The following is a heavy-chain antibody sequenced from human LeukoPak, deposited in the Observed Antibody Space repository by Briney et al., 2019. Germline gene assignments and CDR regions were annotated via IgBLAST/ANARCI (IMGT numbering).Heavy chain of an antibody. V-gene: IGHV1-69*05. D-gene: IGHD3-22*01. CDR2: IIPIFGTA. Sequence: GASMNVSCKATGGTFSSYAISWVRQAPGQGLEWMGGIIPIFGTANYAQKFQGRVTITTDESTSTAYMELSSLRSEDTAVYYCASGYDSSYFDYWGQGTLVTVSS. CDR1: GGTFSSYA. J-gene: IGHJ4*02. CDR3: ASGYDSSYFDY.